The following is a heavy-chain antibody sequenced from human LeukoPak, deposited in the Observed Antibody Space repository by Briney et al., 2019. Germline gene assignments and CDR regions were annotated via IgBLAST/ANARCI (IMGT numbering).Heavy chain of an antibody. V-gene: IGHV3-23*01. D-gene: IGHD3-3*01. CDR1: GFTFSSYA. CDR2: ISGSGGST. Sequence: GGSLRLSCAASGFTFSSYAMSWVRQAPGKGLEWVSAISGSGGSTYYADSVKGRFTISRDNSKNTLYLQMNSLRAEDTAVYYSARDNYESDAFDIWGQGTMVTVSS. J-gene: IGHJ3*02. CDR3: ARDNYESDAFDI.